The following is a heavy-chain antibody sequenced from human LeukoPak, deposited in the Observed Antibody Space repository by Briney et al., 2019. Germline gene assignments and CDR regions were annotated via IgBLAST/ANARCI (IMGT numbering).Heavy chain of an antibody. D-gene: IGHD3-10*01. J-gene: IGHJ4*02. V-gene: IGHV3-7*01. CDR3: ARYYYGSGRYYKDY. Sequence: GGSLRLSCAASGFTFSSYAMSWVRQAPGKGPECVANIKGDGSDKYYVTSMKGRFTISRDNAKNSLYLQMNSLRAEDTAVYYCARYYYGSGRYYKDYWGQGTLVTVSS. CDR2: IKGDGSDK. CDR1: GFTFSSYA.